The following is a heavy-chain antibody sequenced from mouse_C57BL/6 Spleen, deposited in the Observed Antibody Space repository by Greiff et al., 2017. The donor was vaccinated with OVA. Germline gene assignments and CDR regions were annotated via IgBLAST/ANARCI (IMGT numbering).Heavy chain of an antibody. CDR1: GYTFTSYW. Sequence: QVQLQQPGAELVKPGASVKLSCKASGYTFTSYWMHWVKQRPGQGLEWIGMIHPNSGSTNYNEKFKSKATLTVDKSSSTAYMQLSSLTSEDSAVYNCARSEGSSSFDYWGQGTTLTVSS. D-gene: IGHD1-1*01. CDR2: IHPNSGST. CDR3: ARSEGSSSFDY. V-gene: IGHV1-64*01. J-gene: IGHJ2*01.